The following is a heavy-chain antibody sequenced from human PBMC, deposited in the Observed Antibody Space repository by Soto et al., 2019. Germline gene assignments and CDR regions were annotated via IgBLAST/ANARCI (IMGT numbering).Heavy chain of an antibody. CDR2: IFTSGST. V-gene: IGHV4-4*07. CDR3: AAYNSTLGTFDI. D-gene: IGHD6-13*01. J-gene: IGHJ3*02. Sequence: SETLSFTCTVSGGSLNSYYWTWIRQPAGKGLEWIGRIFTSGSTNNNPSLKSRVTMSVDTSKNQFSLKLSSVTAADTAVYYCAAYNSTLGTFDIWGQGTMVTVSS. CDR1: GGSLNSYY.